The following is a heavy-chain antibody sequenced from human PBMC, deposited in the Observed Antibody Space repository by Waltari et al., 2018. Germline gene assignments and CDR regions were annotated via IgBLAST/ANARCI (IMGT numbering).Heavy chain of an antibody. CDR1: GYTFTSYY. V-gene: IGHV1-46*01. J-gene: IGHJ6*02. D-gene: IGHD4-17*01. Sequence: QVQLVQSGAEVKKPGASVKVSCKASGYTFTSYYMHWVRQAPGQGLEWMGTINPSGGSTGDAQKFQGRVTMTRDTSTSTVYMELSSLRSEDTAVYYCARPYGDKVYYGMDVWGQGTTVTVSS. CDR3: ARPYGDKVYYGMDV. CDR2: INPSGGST.